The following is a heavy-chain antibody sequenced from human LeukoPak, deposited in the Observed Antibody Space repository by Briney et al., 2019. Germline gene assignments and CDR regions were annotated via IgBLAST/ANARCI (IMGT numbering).Heavy chain of an antibody. V-gene: IGHV3-48*03. Sequence: GGSLRLSCAASGFTFSTYEMNWVRQAPGKGLEWVSYISSSGSTTYYADSVKGRFTISRDNAKNSLYLQMNSLRAEDTAVYYCARDWGSRSSLGAEYFQHWGQGTLVTVSS. J-gene: IGHJ1*01. CDR3: ARDWGSRSSLGAEYFQH. D-gene: IGHD6-6*01. CDR1: GFTFSTYE. CDR2: ISSSGSTT.